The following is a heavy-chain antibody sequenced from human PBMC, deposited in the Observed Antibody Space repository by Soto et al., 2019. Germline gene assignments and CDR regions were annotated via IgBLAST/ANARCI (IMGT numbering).Heavy chain of an antibody. D-gene: IGHD6-13*01. Sequence: QVQLQESGPGLVKPSGTLSLTCAVSGGSISSDNWWSWVRQPPGKGLEWIGEMYHSGSTNYNPSLKSRGTMSVDKSKDQFSLKLSSVTAADTTVYYCATSRRRQQLIRFFYWGQGTLVTVSS. V-gene: IGHV4-4*02. CDR3: ATSRRRQQLIRFFY. CDR1: GGSISSDNW. J-gene: IGHJ4*02. CDR2: MYHSGST.